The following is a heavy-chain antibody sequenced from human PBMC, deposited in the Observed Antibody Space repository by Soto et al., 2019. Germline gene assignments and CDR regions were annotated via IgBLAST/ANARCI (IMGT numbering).Heavy chain of an antibody. Sequence: GGSLRLSCAASGFTVNNYGMNWVRQAPGKGLEWVSGISGGGANTYYTDSVKGLFTISRDNSKNTVHLQMNRLIAEDTAVYYCASWTYNSGWYLGSWGQGTLVTVSS. CDR3: ASWTYNSGWYLGS. D-gene: IGHD6-19*01. J-gene: IGHJ4*02. CDR2: ISGGGANT. V-gene: IGHV3-23*01. CDR1: GFTVNNYG.